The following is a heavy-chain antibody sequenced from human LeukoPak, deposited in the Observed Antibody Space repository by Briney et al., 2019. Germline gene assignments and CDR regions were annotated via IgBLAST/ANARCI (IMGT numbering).Heavy chain of an antibody. CDR1: GFTFSSYS. V-gene: IGHV3-21*01. CDR2: ISSGSSYK. CDR3: ARKLEQWLVAPGDY. Sequence: GGFLRLSCAASGFTFSSYSMNWVRQAPGKGLEWVSFISSGSSYKYYADSVKGRFTISRDNAKNSLYLQMNSLRAEDTAVYYCARKLEQWLVAPGDYWGQGTLVTVSP. J-gene: IGHJ4*02. D-gene: IGHD6-19*01.